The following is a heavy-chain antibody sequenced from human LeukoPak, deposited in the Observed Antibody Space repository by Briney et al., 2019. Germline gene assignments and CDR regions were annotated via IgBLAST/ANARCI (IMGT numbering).Heavy chain of an antibody. Sequence: GGSLRLSCAASGFTFSSYGMHWVRQAPGKGLEWVAFIRYDGSNKYYADSVKGRFTISRDNSKNTLYLQMNSLRAEDTAVYYCAKDPSSGIMIFGVGGGYYMDVWGKGTTVTVSS. CDR1: GFTFSSYG. CDR3: AKDPSSGIMIFGVGGGYYMDV. V-gene: IGHV3-30*02. CDR2: IRYDGSNK. D-gene: IGHD3-3*01. J-gene: IGHJ6*03.